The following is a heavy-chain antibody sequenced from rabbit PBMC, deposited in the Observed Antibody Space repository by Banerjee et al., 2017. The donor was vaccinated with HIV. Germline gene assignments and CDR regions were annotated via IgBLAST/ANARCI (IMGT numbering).Heavy chain of an antibody. CDR1: GIDFSSYYR. CDR3: ARARRDYTHGYAGYAYADYGMDL. CDR2: IYTTSGST. J-gene: IGHJ6*01. D-gene: IGHD6-1*01. V-gene: IGHV1S43*01. Sequence: QQQLEESGGGLVKPGGTLTLTCKASGIDFSSYYRMCWVRQAPGRGLELIACIYTTSGSTWYASWVNGRFTISRSTSLNTVDPQMTSLTAADTATYFCARARRDYTHGYAGYAYADYGMDLWGQGTLVTVS.